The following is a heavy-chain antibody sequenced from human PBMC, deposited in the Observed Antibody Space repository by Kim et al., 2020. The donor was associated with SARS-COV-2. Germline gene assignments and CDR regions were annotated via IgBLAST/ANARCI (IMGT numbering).Heavy chain of an antibody. D-gene: IGHD6-6*01. Sequence: SETLSLTCTVSGGSISSYYWSWIRQPPGKGLEWIGYIYYSGSTNYNPSLKSRVTISVDTSKNQFSLKLSSVTAADTAVYYCARGYSIAARPFDYWGQGTLVTVSS. CDR3: ARGYSIAARPFDY. J-gene: IGHJ4*02. V-gene: IGHV4-59*13. CDR1: GGSISSYY. CDR2: IYYSGST.